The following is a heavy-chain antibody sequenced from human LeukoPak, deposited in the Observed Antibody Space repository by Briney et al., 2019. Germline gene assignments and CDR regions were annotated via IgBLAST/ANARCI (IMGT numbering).Heavy chain of an antibody. CDR3: AREYSSGWYQYYFDY. CDR1: GGTFSSYA. J-gene: IGHJ4*02. D-gene: IGHD6-19*01. Sequence: ASVKVSCKASGGTFSSYAISWVRQAPGQGLEWMGGIIPIFGTANYAQKFQGRVTITTDEPTSTAYMELSSLRSEDTAVYYCAREYSSGWYQYYFDYWGQGTLVTVSS. CDR2: IIPIFGTA. V-gene: IGHV1-69*05.